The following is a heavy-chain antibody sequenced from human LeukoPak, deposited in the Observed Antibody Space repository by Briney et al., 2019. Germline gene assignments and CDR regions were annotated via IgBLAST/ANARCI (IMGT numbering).Heavy chain of an antibody. V-gene: IGHV1-8*01. CDR3: ARGVTARGSAFDI. J-gene: IGHJ3*02. CDR2: MNPNSGNT. D-gene: IGHD1-26*01. Sequence: ASVKVSCKASGYTFISYDINWVRQATGQGLEWMGWMNPNSGNTGYAQKFQGRVTVTRNTSISTAYMELSSLRSEDTAVYYCARGVTARGSAFDIWGQGTMVTVSS. CDR1: GYTFISYD.